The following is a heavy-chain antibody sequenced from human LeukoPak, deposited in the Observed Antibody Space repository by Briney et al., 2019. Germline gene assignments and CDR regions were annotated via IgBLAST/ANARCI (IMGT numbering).Heavy chain of an antibody. CDR1: GFTFSSYG. CDR2: IWYDGSNK. D-gene: IGHD3-10*01. Sequence: QPGGSLRLSCAASGFTFSSYGMHWVRQAPGKGLEWVAVIWYDGSNKYYADSVKGRFTISRDNSKNTLYLQMNSLRAEDTAVYYCARGPGSGKMDVWGQGTTVTVSS. CDR3: ARGPGSGKMDV. V-gene: IGHV3-33*01. J-gene: IGHJ6*02.